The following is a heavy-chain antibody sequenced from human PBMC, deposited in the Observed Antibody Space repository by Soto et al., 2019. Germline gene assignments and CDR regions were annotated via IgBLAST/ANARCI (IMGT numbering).Heavy chain of an antibody. D-gene: IGHD3-9*01. J-gene: IGHJ6*02. CDR2: IIPIFGSP. Sequence: SLKVSCKASGGTFSSYAISWVRQAPGQGLEWVGGIIPIFGSPKYAQNFQGRVTITADEPTSTAYMVLSSLRSDDTAVYYCARGTSPALTNDYYYYYGMDVWGQGTTVTVSS. CDR1: GGTFSSYA. V-gene: IGHV1-69*13. CDR3: ARGTSPALTNDYYYYYGMDV.